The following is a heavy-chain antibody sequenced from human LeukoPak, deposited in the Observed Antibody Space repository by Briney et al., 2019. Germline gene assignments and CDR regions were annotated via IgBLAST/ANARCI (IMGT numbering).Heavy chain of an antibody. J-gene: IGHJ3*02. D-gene: IGHD2-2*01. CDR1: GFTFGNYG. CDR3: ARAEVPAAIKSGAFDI. CDR2: IWDDGSNK. Sequence: GGSLRLSWAASGFTFGNYGMHWVRQAPDKGLEWVAVIWDDGSNKYYADSVKGRFTISRDNSKNTLYLQMNSLRAEDTAVYYCARAEVPAAIKSGAFDIWGQGTMVTVSS. V-gene: IGHV3-33*01.